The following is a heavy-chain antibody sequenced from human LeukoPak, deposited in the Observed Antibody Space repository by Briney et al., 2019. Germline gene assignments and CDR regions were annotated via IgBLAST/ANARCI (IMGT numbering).Heavy chain of an antibody. Sequence: GASVKVSCKASGYTFTNYGISWVRQAPGQGLEWMGWISGFGGNTKYAQKFQGRVTMTTDTSTSTAYMDLRSLRSDDTAVYFCARDRNRFDDSVGYYPSWFDPWGQGTRVTVSS. CDR2: ISGFGGNT. J-gene: IGHJ5*02. CDR3: ARDRNRFDDSVGYYPSWFDP. V-gene: IGHV1-18*01. D-gene: IGHD3-22*01. CDR1: GYTFTNYG.